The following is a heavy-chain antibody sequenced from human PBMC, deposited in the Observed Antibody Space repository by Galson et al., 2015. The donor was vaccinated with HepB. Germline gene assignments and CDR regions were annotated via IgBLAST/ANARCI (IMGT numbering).Heavy chain of an antibody. V-gene: IGHV3-30-3*01. CDR3: ARDFKWNYDH. CDR1: GFSFSTNI. CDR2: ISPDGNTA. J-gene: IGHJ4*02. Sequence: SLRLSCAASGFSFSTNIMHWVRQAPVKGLEWLAIISPDGNTAFYADSMKGRFTISRDNSKSTLFLQVDSLRPEDTAVYYCARDFKWNYDHWGQGTLVTVSS. D-gene: IGHD1-1*01.